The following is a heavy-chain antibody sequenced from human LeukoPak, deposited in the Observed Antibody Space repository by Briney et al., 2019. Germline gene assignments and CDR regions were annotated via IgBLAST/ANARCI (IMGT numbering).Heavy chain of an antibody. Sequence: GGSLRLSCAASAFTFSSYSMNWVRQAPGKGLEWVSSISSSSSYIYYADSVKGRFTISRDNAKNSLYLQMNSLRAEDTAVYYCASGGPDILTGYPYDYWGQGTLVTVSS. J-gene: IGHJ4*02. V-gene: IGHV3-21*01. CDR2: ISSSSSYI. D-gene: IGHD3-9*01. CDR3: ASGGPDILTGYPYDY. CDR1: AFTFSSYS.